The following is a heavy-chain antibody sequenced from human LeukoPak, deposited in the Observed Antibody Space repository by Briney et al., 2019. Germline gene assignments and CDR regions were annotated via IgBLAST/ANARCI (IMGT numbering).Heavy chain of an antibody. Sequence: GGSLRLSCAASGFTFSSYGMHWVRQAPGKGLEWVAVISYDGSNKYYADSVKGRFTFSRDNAKNSLYLQMNSLRAEDTAVYYCARLGGTLGYWGQGTLVTVSS. CDR2: ISYDGSNK. V-gene: IGHV3-30*03. D-gene: IGHD3-3*01. CDR3: ARLGGTLGY. J-gene: IGHJ4*02. CDR1: GFTFSSYG.